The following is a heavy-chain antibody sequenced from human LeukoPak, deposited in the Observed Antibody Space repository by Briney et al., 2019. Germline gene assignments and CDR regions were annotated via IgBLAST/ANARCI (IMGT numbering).Heavy chain of an antibody. CDR1: GYTLTGYY. Sequence: ASVKVSCKASGYTLTGYYMHWVRQAPGQGLEWMGIINPSGGSTSYAQKFQGRVTMTRDTSTSTVYMELSSLRSEDTAVYYCARGSLNYDSSGYYLTRFDPWGQGTLVTVSS. CDR2: INPSGGST. D-gene: IGHD3-22*01. V-gene: IGHV1-46*01. J-gene: IGHJ5*02. CDR3: ARGSLNYDSSGYYLTRFDP.